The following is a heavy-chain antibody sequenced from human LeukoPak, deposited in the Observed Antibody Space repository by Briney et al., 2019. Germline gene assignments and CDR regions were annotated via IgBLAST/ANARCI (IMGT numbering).Heavy chain of an antibody. CDR2: INHSGST. Sequence: SETLSLTCAVYGGSFSGYYWSWIRQPPGKGLEWIGEINHSGSTNYNPSLKSRVTISGDTSKNQFSLKLSSVTAADTAVYYCARVLYYYDSSGYSIIPFDYWGQGTLVTVSS. V-gene: IGHV4-34*01. CDR3: ARVLYYYDSSGYSIIPFDY. CDR1: GGSFSGYY. J-gene: IGHJ4*02. D-gene: IGHD3-22*01.